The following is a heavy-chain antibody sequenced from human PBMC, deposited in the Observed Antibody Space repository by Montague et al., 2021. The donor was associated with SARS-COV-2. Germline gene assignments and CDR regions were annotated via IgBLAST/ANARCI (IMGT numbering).Heavy chain of an antibody. CDR2: IYYSGST. J-gene: IGHJ6*02. V-gene: IGHV4-39*01. Sequence: SETLSLTCTVSGGSISSSSYYWGWIRQPPGRGLEWIGCIYYSGSTYYNPSLTSRVTISVDTSKNQFSLKLSSVTAADTAVYYCARLVETYYYYYGMDIWGQGTTVTVSS. D-gene: IGHD4-23*01. CDR1: GGSISSSSYY. CDR3: ARLVETYYYYYGMDI.